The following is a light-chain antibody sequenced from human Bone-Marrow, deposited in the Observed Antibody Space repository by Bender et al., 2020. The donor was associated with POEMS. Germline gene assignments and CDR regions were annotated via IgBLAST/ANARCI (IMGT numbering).Light chain of an antibody. Sequence: SYEVTQPPSVSVSPGQTASITCSGDDLGDKYVAWYQQKPGQSPVLVIYQDTKRPSGIPERFSGSNSGNTATLTISGTQAMDEADYYCQAWDTYSGIFGGGTKWTVL. CDR3: QAWDTYSGI. J-gene: IGLJ2*01. CDR2: QDT. V-gene: IGLV3-1*01. CDR1: DLGDKY.